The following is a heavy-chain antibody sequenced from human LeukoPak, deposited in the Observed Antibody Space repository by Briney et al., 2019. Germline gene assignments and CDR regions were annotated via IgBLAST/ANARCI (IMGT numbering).Heavy chain of an antibody. D-gene: IGHD3-10*01. CDR1: GFTFSSYA. J-gene: IGHJ6*02. Sequence: GGSLRLSCAASGFTFSSYAMSWVRQAPGKGLEWVSAISGSGGSTYYADSVKGRFTISRDNSKNTLYLQMNSLRAEDTAVYYCAKDRPPRQRRFGNYYGMDVWGQGTTVTVSS. V-gene: IGHV3-23*01. CDR2: ISGSGGST. CDR3: AKDRPPRQRRFGNYYGMDV.